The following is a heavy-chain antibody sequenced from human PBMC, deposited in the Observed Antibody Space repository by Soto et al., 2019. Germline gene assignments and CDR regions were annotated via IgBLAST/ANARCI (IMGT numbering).Heavy chain of an antibody. D-gene: IGHD1-7*01. CDR3: ARSATGDWNYAFYYYYYGMDV. J-gene: IGHJ6*02. CDR1: GYSFTSYW. CDR2: IDPSDSYT. Sequence: GESLKISCKGSGYSFTSYWISWVRQMPGKGLEWMGRIDPSDSYTNYSPSFQGHVTISADKSISTAYLQWSSLKASDTAMYYCARSATGDWNYAFYYYYYGMDVWGQGTTVTVS. V-gene: IGHV5-10-1*01.